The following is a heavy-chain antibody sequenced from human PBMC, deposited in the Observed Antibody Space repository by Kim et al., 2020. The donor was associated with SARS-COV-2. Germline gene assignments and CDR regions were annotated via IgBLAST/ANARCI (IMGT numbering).Heavy chain of an antibody. CDR1: GFTFSDYS. J-gene: IGHJ6*02. V-gene: IGHV3-23*01. CDR2: ISDSGSDI. Sequence: GGSLRLSCAASGFTFSDYSMNWVRQAPGKGLEWVSSISDSGSDIYYAESVKGRFTISRDNAQNSLHLQMISLRAEDTAVYYCAKEHGSYDYDAFDVWG. CDR3: AKEHGSYDYDAFDV.